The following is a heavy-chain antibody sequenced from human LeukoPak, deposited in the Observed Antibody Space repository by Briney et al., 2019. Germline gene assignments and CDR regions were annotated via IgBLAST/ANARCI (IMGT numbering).Heavy chain of an antibody. Sequence: ASVKVSCKASGYTFTSYGISWVRQAPGQGVEWMGWISAYNGNTNYAQKLQGRVTMTTDTSTSTAYMELRSLRSDDTAVYYCARIGCYDYVWGSYRCYYFDYWGQGTLVTVSS. CDR3: ARIGCYDYVWGSYRCYYFDY. D-gene: IGHD3-16*02. J-gene: IGHJ4*02. CDR2: ISAYNGNT. V-gene: IGHV1-18*01. CDR1: GYTFTSYG.